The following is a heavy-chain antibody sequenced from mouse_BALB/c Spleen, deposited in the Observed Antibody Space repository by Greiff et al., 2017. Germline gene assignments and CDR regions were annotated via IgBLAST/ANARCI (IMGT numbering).Heavy chain of an antibody. CDR2: INSNGGST. Sequence: EVMLVESGGGLVKLGGSLKLSCAASGFTFSSYYMSWVRQTPEKRLELVAAINSNGGSTYYPDTVKGRFTISRDNAKNTLYLQMSSLKSEDTALYYCARHEGYWSYFDYWGQGTTLTVSS. J-gene: IGHJ2*01. D-gene: IGHD2-3*01. CDR1: GFTFSSYY. V-gene: IGHV5-6-2*01. CDR3: ARHEGYWSYFDY.